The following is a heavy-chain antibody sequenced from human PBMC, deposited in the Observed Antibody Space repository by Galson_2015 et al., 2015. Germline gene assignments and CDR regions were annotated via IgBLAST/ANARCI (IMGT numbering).Heavy chain of an antibody. CDR1: GFTFSDYY. V-gene: IGHV3-11*01. D-gene: IGHD3-10*01. J-gene: IGHJ4*02. CDR2: ISSSGSTI. Sequence: SLRLSCAASGFTFSDYYMSWIRQAPGKGLEWVSYISSSGSTIYYADSVKGRFTISRDNAKNSLYLQMNSLRAEDTAVYYCARAHGSGSYRDLYYFDYWGQGTLVTVSS. CDR3: ARAHGSGSYRDLYYFDY.